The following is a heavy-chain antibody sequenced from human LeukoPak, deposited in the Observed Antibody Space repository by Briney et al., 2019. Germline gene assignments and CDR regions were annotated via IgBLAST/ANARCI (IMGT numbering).Heavy chain of an antibody. CDR1: GGSISSSRYY. D-gene: IGHD6-13*01. V-gene: IGHV4-39*07. CDR2: IYYSGSN. CDR3: ARMSSSWGDNWFDP. Sequence: SETLSLTCTVSGGSISSSRYYWGWIRQPPGKGLAWIGSIYYSGSNYYNPSLKSRVTISVDTSKNQFSLKLSSVTAADTAVYYCARMSSSWGDNWFDPWGQGTLVTVSS. J-gene: IGHJ5*02.